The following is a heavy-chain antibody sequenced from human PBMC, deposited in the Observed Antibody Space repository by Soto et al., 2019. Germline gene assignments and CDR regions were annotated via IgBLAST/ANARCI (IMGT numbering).Heavy chain of an antibody. CDR2: IYYRGST. Sequence: SETRSLTCTVSGGSISRSNYFWGWIRQPPGKGLEWIGYIYYRGSTNYNPSLKSRVTISVDTSKNQFSLKLTSVTAADTAVYYCARRYRSAFDIWGQGTMVTGSS. CDR1: GGSISRSNYF. J-gene: IGHJ3*02. D-gene: IGHD3-16*02. V-gene: IGHV4-61*05. CDR3: ARRYRSAFDI.